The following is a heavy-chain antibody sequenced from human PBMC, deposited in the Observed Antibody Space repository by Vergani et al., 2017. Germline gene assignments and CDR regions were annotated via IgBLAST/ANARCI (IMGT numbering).Heavy chain of an antibody. CDR3: ARSGGSGSYYRDYYYYYGLDV. D-gene: IGHD3-10*01. CDR2: IKQDGSEK. CDR1: GFTFSSSS. Sequence: EVQLVESGGGLVKRGGSLRLSCAASGFTFSSSSMNWVRQAPGKGLEWVANIKQDGSEKYYVDSVKGRFTISKDNAKNSLFLQVNSLRAEDTAVYYCARSGGSGSYYRDYYYYYGLDVWGQGTTVTVSS. J-gene: IGHJ6*02. V-gene: IGHV3-7*01.